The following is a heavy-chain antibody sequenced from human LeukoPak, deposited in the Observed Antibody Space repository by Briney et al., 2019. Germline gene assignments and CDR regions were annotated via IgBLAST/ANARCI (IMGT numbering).Heavy chain of an antibody. CDR1: GFIFSTYG. Sequence: GRSLRLSCAASGFIFSTYGMHWVRQAPGKGLEWGAVVWSGGNNKYYSDSVKGRFTISRDNSKNTLYLQMSSLRAEDTAVYYCAKDGQVGAIGYFDYRGQGTLVTVSS. CDR2: VWSGGNNK. CDR3: AKDGQVGAIGYFDY. D-gene: IGHD1-26*01. J-gene: IGHJ4*02. V-gene: IGHV3-33*03.